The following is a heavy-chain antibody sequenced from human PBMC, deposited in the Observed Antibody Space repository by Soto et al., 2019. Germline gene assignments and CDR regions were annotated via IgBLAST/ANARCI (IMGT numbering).Heavy chain of an antibody. CDR2: ISYDGSDK. Sequence: QVQLVESGGGVVQPGRSLRLSCAASGFTFSSYGMHWVRQAPGKGLEWVAVISYDGSDKYYADSVKGRFTISRDNSKNTLYLQMNSLRAEDTAVYYCAKDRFYDYVWGSYRTTNWFDPWGQGTLVTVSS. D-gene: IGHD3-16*02. V-gene: IGHV3-30*18. CDR1: GFTFSSYG. CDR3: AKDRFYDYVWGSYRTTNWFDP. J-gene: IGHJ5*02.